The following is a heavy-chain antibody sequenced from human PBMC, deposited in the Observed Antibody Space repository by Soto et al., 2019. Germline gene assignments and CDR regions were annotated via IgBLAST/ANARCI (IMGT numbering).Heavy chain of an antibody. D-gene: IGHD5-18*01. CDR2: INNDGSGT. V-gene: IGHV3-74*01. J-gene: IGHJ4*02. CDR3: IRGVGENFDGNGYLGRH. CDR1: GFTFSTYW. Sequence: EVQLVESGGGLVQPGGSLRLSCAASGFTFSTYWMHWVRQAPGKGLVWVSRINNDGSGTYYVDSVEGRFTNSRDTAKNPLYLQMNCRRAEATAVYFRIRGVGENFDGNGYLGRHWGQGTLVTVSS.